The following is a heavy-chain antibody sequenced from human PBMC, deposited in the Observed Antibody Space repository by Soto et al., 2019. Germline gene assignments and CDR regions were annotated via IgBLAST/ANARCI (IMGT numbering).Heavy chain of an antibody. CDR3: ARADSSGSHGPDAFDI. CDR1: GGSISSGGYS. CDR2: IYHSGST. J-gene: IGHJ3*02. Sequence: QLQLQESGSGLVKPSQTLSLTCAVSGGSISSGGYSWSWIRQPPGKGLEWIGYIYHSGSTYYNPFLKSRVTISVDRSKNQFSLKLSSVTAADTAVYYCARADSSGSHGPDAFDIWGQGTMVTVSS. V-gene: IGHV4-30-2*01. D-gene: IGHD3-22*01.